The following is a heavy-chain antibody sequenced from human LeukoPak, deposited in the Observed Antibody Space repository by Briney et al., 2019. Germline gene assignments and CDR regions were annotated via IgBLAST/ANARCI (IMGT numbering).Heavy chain of an antibody. CDR2: IYYSGST. CDR3: ARPTTVVTPTSD. Sequence: KPSETLSLTCTVSGGSISRSSYYWGWIRQPPGKGLEWIGSIYYSGSTYYNPSLKSRVTISVDTSKNQFSLKLSSVTAADTAVYYCARPTTVVTPTSDWGQGTLVTVSS. CDR1: GGSISRSSYY. D-gene: IGHD4-23*01. J-gene: IGHJ4*02. V-gene: IGHV4-39*01.